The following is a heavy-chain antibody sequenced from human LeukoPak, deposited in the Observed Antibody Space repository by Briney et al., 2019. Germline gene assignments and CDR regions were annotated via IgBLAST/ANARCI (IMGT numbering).Heavy chain of an antibody. V-gene: IGHV4-59*01. Sequence: SETLSLTCTVPGGSISSYYWTWIRQPPGKGLEWIGYIYYTGNTNYNPSLKSRVTISVDTSKNQFSLKLSSVTAADTAVYYCARASYSSGWLPFDYWGQGTLVTVSS. J-gene: IGHJ4*02. CDR3: ARASYSSGWLPFDY. CDR1: GGSISSYY. D-gene: IGHD6-19*01. CDR2: IYYTGNT.